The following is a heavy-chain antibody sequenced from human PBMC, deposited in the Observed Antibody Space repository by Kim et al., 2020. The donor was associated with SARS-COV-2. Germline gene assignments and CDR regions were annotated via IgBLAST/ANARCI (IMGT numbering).Heavy chain of an antibody. V-gene: IGHV4-30-2*01. CDR3: ARAGTLRYFDWLLPLDP. D-gene: IGHD3-9*01. Sequence: SETLSLTCAVSGGSISSGGYSWSWIRQPPGKGLEWIGYIYHSGSTYYNPSLKSRVTISVDRSKNQFSLKLSSVTAADTAVYYCARAGTLRYFDWLLPLDPWGQGTLVTVSS. CDR1: GGSISSGGYS. J-gene: IGHJ5*02. CDR2: IYHSGST.